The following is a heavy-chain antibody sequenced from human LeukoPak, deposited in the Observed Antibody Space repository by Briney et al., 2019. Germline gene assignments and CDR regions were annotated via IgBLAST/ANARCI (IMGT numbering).Heavy chain of an antibody. CDR1: GFTFSNYG. J-gene: IGHJ6*03. V-gene: IGHV3-30*09. CDR2: IAYNGNEK. CDR3: ARDTRTYDFWSGYSYMDV. Sequence: GGSLRLTCAASGFTFSNYGMHWVRQAPGKGLEWVSFIAYNGNEKQYADSVKGRFAISRDNSKNMLYLQMNSLTGDDTAVYYCARDTRTYDFWSGYSYMDVWGKGTTVTVSS. D-gene: IGHD3-3*01.